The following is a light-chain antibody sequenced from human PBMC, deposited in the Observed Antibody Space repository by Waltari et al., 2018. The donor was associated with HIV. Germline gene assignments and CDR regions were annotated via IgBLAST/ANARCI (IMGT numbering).Light chain of an antibody. J-gene: IGLJ3*02. V-gene: IGLV2-23*01. CDR2: EAV. Sequence: QSALTQPASVSGSPGQSITISCNGNSSDDGYYNLVSWYQQYPGKAPKLMIYEAVKRPSGVSNRISAYKSGNTASLTISGLQAEDEADYYCCSYGGSSTWVFGGGTKLTVL. CDR3: CSYGGSSTWV. CDR1: SSDDGYYNL.